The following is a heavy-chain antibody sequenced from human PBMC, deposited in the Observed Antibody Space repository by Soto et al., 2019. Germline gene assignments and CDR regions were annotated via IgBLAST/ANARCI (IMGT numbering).Heavy chain of an antibody. CDR1: GYSFTSYW. CDR3: ARLYYDIFTGYHPVPYYYLDV. CDR2: IYPGDSDT. D-gene: IGHD3-9*01. Sequence: GESLKISCKGSGYSFTSYWIGWVRQMPGKGLEWMGIIYPGDSDTRYSPSFQGQVTISADKSISTAYLQWSSLKASDTAMYYCARLYYDIFTGYHPVPYYYLDVWGKATTVTVAS. V-gene: IGHV5-51*01. J-gene: IGHJ6*03.